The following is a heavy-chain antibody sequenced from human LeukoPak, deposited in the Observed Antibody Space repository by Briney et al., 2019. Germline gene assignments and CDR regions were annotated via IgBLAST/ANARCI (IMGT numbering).Heavy chain of an antibody. D-gene: IGHD2-15*01. CDR3: ARDSGYCSGGSCYSRGDAFDI. CDR1: GGSISSSSYY. J-gene: IGHJ3*02. V-gene: IGHV4-39*07. Sequence: PSETLSLTCTVSGGSISSSSYYWGWIRQPPGKGLEWIGSIYYSGSTYYNPSLKSRVTMSVDTSKNQFSLKLSSVTAADTAVYYCARDSGYCSGGSCYSRGDAFDIWGQGTMVTVSS. CDR2: IYYSGST.